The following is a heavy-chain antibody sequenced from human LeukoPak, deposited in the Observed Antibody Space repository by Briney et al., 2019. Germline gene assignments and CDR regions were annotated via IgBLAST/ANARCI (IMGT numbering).Heavy chain of an antibody. CDR1: GYTFTSYG. Sequence: ASVKVSCKASGYTFTSYGISWVRQAPGQGLEWMGWISAYNGNTNYAQKLQGRVTMTTDTSTSTAYMELSSLRSDDTAVYYCARDGGTYCSSTSCYTPHDYYYYYMDVWGKGTTVTVSS. J-gene: IGHJ6*03. CDR3: ARDGGTYCSSTSCYTPHDYYYYYMDV. D-gene: IGHD2-2*02. CDR2: ISAYNGNT. V-gene: IGHV1-18*01.